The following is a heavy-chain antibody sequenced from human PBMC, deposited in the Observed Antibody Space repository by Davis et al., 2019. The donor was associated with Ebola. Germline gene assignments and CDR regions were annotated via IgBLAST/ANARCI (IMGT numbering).Heavy chain of an antibody. CDR2: IYYSGST. J-gene: IGHJ4*02. V-gene: IGHV4-59*01. Sequence: GSLRLSCTVSGGSISSYYWTWIRQPPGKGLEWIGYIYYSGSTNYNPSLKSRVTISVDTSKNQFSLKLSSVTAADTAVYYCARSHSGWYAFDYWGQGTLVTVSS. D-gene: IGHD6-19*01. CDR3: ARSHSGWYAFDY. CDR1: GGSISSYY.